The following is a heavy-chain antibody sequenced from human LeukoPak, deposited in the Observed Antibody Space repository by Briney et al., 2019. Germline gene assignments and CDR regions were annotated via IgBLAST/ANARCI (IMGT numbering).Heavy chain of an antibody. J-gene: IGHJ4*02. Sequence: GGSLRLSCAASGFTFSNYAMHWVRQAPGKGLEWVAVISYDGSNKYYADSVKGRFTISRDNSKSTLYLQMNSLRAEDTAVYYCARVLSRHTVGFDFWGQGTLVTVSS. CDR1: GFTFSNYA. CDR2: ISYDGSNK. CDR3: ARVLSRHTVGFDF. D-gene: IGHD4-23*01. V-gene: IGHV3-30*04.